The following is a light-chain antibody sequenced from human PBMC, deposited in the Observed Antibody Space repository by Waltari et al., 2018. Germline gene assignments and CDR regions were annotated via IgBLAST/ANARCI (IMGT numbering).Light chain of an antibody. V-gene: IGLV1-47*01. J-gene: IGLJ3*02. CDR3: AAWDDTLKV. CDR1: NSNIAKNH. Sequence: QSVLTQPPPASGTPGPRVTIPCSASNSNIAKNHAYWYPHVPGTSPKHLIYKNNQRPSGVPDRFSGSKSISSASLAINGLRSEDEADYYCAAWDDTLKVFGGGTRLTVL. CDR2: KNN.